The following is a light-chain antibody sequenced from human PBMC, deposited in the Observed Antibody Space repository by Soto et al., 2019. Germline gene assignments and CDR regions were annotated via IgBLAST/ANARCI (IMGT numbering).Light chain of an antibody. J-gene: IGLJ1*01. CDR1: SSDIGSYNH. V-gene: IGLV2-14*03. Sequence: QSPLAQPASVSGSPGQSITISCSGTSSDIGSYNHVAWYQQFPGKSPKLMIYEVSDRPPGVSDRFSGSKSGITASLTISGLPTEDEADYYCISYTDRQSYLFGTGTKVTVL. CDR3: ISYTDRQSYL. CDR2: EVS.